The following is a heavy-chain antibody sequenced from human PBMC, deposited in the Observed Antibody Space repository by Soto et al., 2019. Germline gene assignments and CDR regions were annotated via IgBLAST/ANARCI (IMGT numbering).Heavy chain of an antibody. CDR1: GFTLSGYA. V-gene: IGHV3-64*01. CDR3: ARRARPDFYYMDV. CDR2: ISSNGVGT. Sequence: EVQLAESGGGLAQPGGSLRLSCAASGFTLSGYAMDWVRQAPGKGLEFVSGISSNGVGTDYANSVQGRFTISRDNSKNTVYLQMGSLRPEDMAVSYCARRARPDFYYMDVWGKGTTVTVSS. D-gene: IGHD6-6*01. J-gene: IGHJ6*03.